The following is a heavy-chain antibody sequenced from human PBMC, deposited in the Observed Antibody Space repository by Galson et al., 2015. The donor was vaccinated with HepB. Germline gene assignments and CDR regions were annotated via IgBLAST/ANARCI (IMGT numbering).Heavy chain of an antibody. CDR3: AKMYGRIAVAGIPCGMDV. CDR1: GFTFSSYG. J-gene: IGHJ6*02. Sequence: SLRLSCAASGFTFSSYGMHWVRQAPGKGLEWVAVISYDGSNKYYADSVKGRFTISRDNSKNTLYLQMNSLRAEDTAVYYCAKMYGRIAVAGIPCGMDVWGQGTTVTVSS. D-gene: IGHD6-19*01. V-gene: IGHV3-30*18. CDR2: ISYDGSNK.